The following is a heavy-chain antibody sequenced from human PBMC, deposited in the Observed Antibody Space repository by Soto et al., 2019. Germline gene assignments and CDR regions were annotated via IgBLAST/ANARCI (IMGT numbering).Heavy chain of an antibody. CDR1: GGTFSSYA. Sequence: GASVKVSCKASGGTFSSYAISWVRQAPGQGLEWMGGTIPIFGTANYAQKFQGRVTITADESTSTAYMELSSLRSEDTAVYYCASGYYYDSSGYYVAFDIWGQGTMVTVSS. V-gene: IGHV1-69*13. J-gene: IGHJ3*02. CDR3: ASGYYYDSSGYYVAFDI. CDR2: TIPIFGTA. D-gene: IGHD3-22*01.